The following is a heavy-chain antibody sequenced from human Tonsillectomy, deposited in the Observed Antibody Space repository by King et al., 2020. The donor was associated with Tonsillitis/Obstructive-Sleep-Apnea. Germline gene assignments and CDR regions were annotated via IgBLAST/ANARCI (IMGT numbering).Heavy chain of an antibody. CDR3: ARDHYDFWSGTYYYYYMDV. Sequence: VQLVESGAEVKKPGSSVKVSCKASGGTFSSYAISWVRQAPGQGLEWMGGIIPIFGTANYAQKFQGCVTITADESTSTAYMELSSLRSEDTAVYYCARDHYDFWSGTYYYYYMDVWGKGTTVTVSS. CDR2: IIPIFGTA. CDR1: GGTFSSYA. V-gene: IGHV1-69*01. J-gene: IGHJ6*03. D-gene: IGHD3-3*01.